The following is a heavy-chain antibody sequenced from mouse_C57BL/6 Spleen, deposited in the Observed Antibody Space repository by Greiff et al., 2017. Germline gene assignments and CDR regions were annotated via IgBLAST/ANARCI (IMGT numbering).Heavy chain of an antibody. CDR3: ARGGYSNYVNFDV. D-gene: IGHD2-5*01. J-gene: IGHJ1*03. CDR2: IYPGDGDT. V-gene: IGHV1-82*01. Sequence: QVQLQQSGPELVKPGASVKISCKASGYAFSSSWMNWVKQRPGKGLEWIGRIYPGDGDTNYNGKFKGKATLTADKSSSTAYMQLSSLTSEDSAVYFCARGGYSNYVNFDVWGTGTTVTVSS. CDR1: GYAFSSSW.